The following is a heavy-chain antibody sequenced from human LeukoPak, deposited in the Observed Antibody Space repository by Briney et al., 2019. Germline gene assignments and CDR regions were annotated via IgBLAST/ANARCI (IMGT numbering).Heavy chain of an antibody. CDR3: ARDTTEFYYGMDV. D-gene: IGHD4-11*01. Sequence: SQTLSLTCTVSGGSISSGGYYWSWIRQHPGKGLEWIGYIYYSGSTYYNPSLKSRVTISVDTSKNQFSLKLSSVTAADTAVYYCARDTTEFYYGMDVWGQGTTVTVSS. J-gene: IGHJ6*02. CDR1: GGSISSGGYY. V-gene: IGHV4-31*03. CDR2: IYYSGST.